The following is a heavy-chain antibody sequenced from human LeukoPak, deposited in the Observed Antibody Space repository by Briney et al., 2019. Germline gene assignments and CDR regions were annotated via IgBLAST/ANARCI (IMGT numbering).Heavy chain of an antibody. Sequence: GGSLRLSCAASGFTFSSYVMSWVRQAPGKGLEWVSAISGSGGSTYYADSVKGRFTISRDNSKNTLYLQMNSLRAEDTAVYYCAREKGEYCSSTSCYVFDYWGQGTLVTVSS. CDR2: ISGSGGST. CDR1: GFTFSSYV. D-gene: IGHD2-2*01. CDR3: AREKGEYCSSTSCYVFDY. V-gene: IGHV3-23*01. J-gene: IGHJ4*02.